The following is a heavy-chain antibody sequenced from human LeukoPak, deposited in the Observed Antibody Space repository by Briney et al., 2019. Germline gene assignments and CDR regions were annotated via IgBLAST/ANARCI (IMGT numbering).Heavy chain of an antibody. CDR3: AREGVRGSGSYYNVKDY. Sequence: GESVRLSCSVSGFTFSSYAVRGVREAPGKGREGGSSISASGAGTYTADSVKGRFTISRDNSKNTLYLQMNSLRAEDTAVYYCAREGVRGSGSYYNVKDYWGQGSLVTVSS. CDR2: ISASGAGT. V-gene: IGHV3-23*01. CDR1: GFTFSSYA. D-gene: IGHD3-10*01. J-gene: IGHJ4*02.